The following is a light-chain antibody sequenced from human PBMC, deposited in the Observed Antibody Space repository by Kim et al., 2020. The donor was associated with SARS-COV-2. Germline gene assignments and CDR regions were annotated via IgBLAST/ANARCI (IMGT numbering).Light chain of an antibody. CDR3: KSRDSRAKVV. Sequence: SSELTQDPAVSVALGQTVRITCQGDSLRSYYATWYQQKSGQAPVLVFSGKNNRPSGIPDRFSGSSSGNTASLTITGAQAADEADYYCKSRDSRAKVVFGGGTQLTVL. V-gene: IGLV3-19*01. CDR1: SLRSYY. J-gene: IGLJ2*01. CDR2: GKN.